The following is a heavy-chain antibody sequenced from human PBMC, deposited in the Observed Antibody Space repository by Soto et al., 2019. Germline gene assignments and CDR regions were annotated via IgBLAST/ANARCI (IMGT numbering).Heavy chain of an antibody. Sequence: PGGSLRLSCAASGFTFSSYGMHWVRQAPGKGLEWVAVISYDGSNKYYADSVKGRFTISRDNSKNTLYLQMNSLRAEDTAVYYCARDKGTKYIVLVPAAGDAFDIWGQGTMVTVSS. D-gene: IGHD2-2*01. V-gene: IGHV3-30*03. CDR2: ISYDGSNK. CDR1: GFTFSSYG. J-gene: IGHJ3*02. CDR3: ARDKGTKYIVLVPAAGDAFDI.